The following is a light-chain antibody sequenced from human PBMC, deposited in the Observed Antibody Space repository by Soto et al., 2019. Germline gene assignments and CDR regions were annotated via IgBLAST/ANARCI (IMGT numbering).Light chain of an antibody. CDR1: SSDVGSYNL. CDR3: CSYAGTSWV. J-gene: IGLJ3*02. Sequence: QSALTQPASVSGSPGQSITISCTGTSSDVGSYNLVSWYQQHPGKAPKLMIYGVTKRPSGVSNRFSGSKSGNTASLTISGLQAEDEADYYCCSYAGTSWVFGGGTKVTVL. CDR2: GVT. V-gene: IGLV2-23*02.